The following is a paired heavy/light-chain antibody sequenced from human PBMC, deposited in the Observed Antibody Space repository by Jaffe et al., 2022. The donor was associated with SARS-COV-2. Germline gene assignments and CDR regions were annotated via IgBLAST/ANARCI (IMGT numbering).Light chain of an antibody. Sequence: DIVMTQSPLSLPVTPGEPASISCRSSRSLLHSNGYNYLDWYVQKPGQSPQLLIYLEAVRASGVPDRFSGSGSGTDFTLKISRVEAEDVGVYYCMQTLQTPRTFGPGTKLEIK. CDR1: RSLLHSNGYNY. CDR2: LEA. J-gene: IGKJ2*01. CDR3: MQTLQTPRT. V-gene: IGKV2-28*01.
Heavy chain of an antibody. CDR2: IYYNGST. Sequence: QLQLQESGPGLVRPSETLSLTCTVSGGSVISTSYYWGWIRQPPGKGLEWIGNIYYNGSTDYNPSLKSRVTISVDTSKNQFSLKLNSVAAADTALYYCATHRFTVIVEVIPYGMDVWGQGTTVTVSS. D-gene: IGHD3-22*01. V-gene: IGHV4-39*01. CDR1: GGSVISTSYY. J-gene: IGHJ6*02. CDR3: ATHRFTVIVEVIPYGMDV.